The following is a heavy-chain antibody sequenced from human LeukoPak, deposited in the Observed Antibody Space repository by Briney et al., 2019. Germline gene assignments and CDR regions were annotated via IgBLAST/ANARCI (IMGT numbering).Heavy chain of an antibody. J-gene: IGHJ4*02. CDR3: ARRGYSGYDPQYYFDY. D-gene: IGHD5-12*01. CDR1: GFTFSSYA. V-gene: IGHV3-23*01. Sequence: PGGSLRLSCAASGFTFSSYAMSWVRQAPGKGLEWVSAISGSGGSTYYADSVKGRFTISRDSSKNTLYLQMNSLRAEDTAVYYCARRGYSGYDPQYYFDYWGQGTLVTVSS. CDR2: ISGSGGST.